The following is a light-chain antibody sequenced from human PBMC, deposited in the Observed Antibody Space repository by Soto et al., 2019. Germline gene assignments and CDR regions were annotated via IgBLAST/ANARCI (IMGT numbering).Light chain of an antibody. CDR3: QQYGSSPPGGT. CDR1: QSISTY. Sequence: DIHMTQSPSSLSASVGDRVTITCRASQSISTYLSWYQQKPGKAPKLLIFAASSLQSEVPSRFSGSRSGTDFTLTISGLQPEDFAVYYCQQYGSSPPGGTFGQGTKVDI. J-gene: IGKJ1*01. CDR2: AAS. V-gene: IGKV1-39*01.